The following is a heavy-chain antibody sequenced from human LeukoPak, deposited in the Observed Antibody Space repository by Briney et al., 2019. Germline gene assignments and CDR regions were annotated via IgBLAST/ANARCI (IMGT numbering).Heavy chain of an antibody. V-gene: IGHV3-66*01. CDR3: ARAWSGYYHTGPSDY. CDR2: IYSGGGT. Sequence: GGSLRLSCAASGFTVSSNYMSWVRQAPGKGLEWVSVIYSGGGTYYVDSVKGRFTISRDNSKNTLYLQMNSLRAEDTAVYYCARAWSGYYHTGPSDYWGQGTLVTVSS. D-gene: IGHD3-3*01. CDR1: GFTVSSNY. J-gene: IGHJ4*02.